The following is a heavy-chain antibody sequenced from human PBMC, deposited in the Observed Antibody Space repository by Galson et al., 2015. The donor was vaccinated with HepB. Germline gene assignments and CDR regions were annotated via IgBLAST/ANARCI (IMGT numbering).Heavy chain of an antibody. CDR3: ARGTYCSSTSCYSSVSFDY. CDR1: GGSISXXXFY. Sequence: XTLSLTCTVSGGSISXXXFYWSWIRQPPGKGLEWIGYIYYSGSTNYNPSLKSRVTISVDTSKNQFSLKLSSVTAADTAVYYCARGTYCSSTSCYSSVSFDYWGQGTLVTVSS. D-gene: IGHD2-2*01. J-gene: IGHJ4*02. V-gene: IGHV4-61*01. CDR2: IYYSGST.